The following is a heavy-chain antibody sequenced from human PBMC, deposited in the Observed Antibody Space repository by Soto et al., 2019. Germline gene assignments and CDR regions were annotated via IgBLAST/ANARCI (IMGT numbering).Heavy chain of an antibody. D-gene: IGHD5-12*01. J-gene: IGHJ4*02. Sequence: EVQLVESGGGLVQPGGSLRLSCEASGFTFSDHYMDWVRQAPGKGLEWVGRIRNKANSYTTEYAASVKGRFSISRDDSKTSLYLQMKSLKTEATAVYYCGRRYFGYDSYALWGQGTLVTVSS. CDR2: IRNKANSYTT. CDR3: GRRYFGYDSYAL. CDR1: GFTFSDHY. V-gene: IGHV3-72*01.